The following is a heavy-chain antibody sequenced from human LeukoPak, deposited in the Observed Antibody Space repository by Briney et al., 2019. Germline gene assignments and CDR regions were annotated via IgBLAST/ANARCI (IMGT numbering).Heavy chain of an antibody. CDR3: ARSYYDKQGGDAFDI. V-gene: IGHV4-4*07. D-gene: IGHD3-22*01. Sequence: SETLSLTCTVSSGSIGSYYWSWIRQPAGKGLEWIGRIYTSGSTNYNPSLKSRVTMSVDTSKNQFSLKLSSVTAADTAVYYCARSYYDKQGGDAFDIWGQGTMVTVSS. CDR2: IYTSGST. CDR1: SGSIGSYY. J-gene: IGHJ3*02.